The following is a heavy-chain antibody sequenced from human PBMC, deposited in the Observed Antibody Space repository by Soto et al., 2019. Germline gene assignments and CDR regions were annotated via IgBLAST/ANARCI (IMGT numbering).Heavy chain of an antibody. Sequence: QSRSLTCAISGDSVSSNSAAWIWIRQSPSRGLEWLGRTYYRSKWYNDYAVSVKSRITINPDTSKNQFSLQLNSVTPEDTAVYYCARDHTYYYGSGSYLRPFDYWGQGTLVTVSS. J-gene: IGHJ4*02. V-gene: IGHV6-1*01. D-gene: IGHD3-10*01. CDR2: TYYRSKWYN. CDR3: ARDHTYYYGSGSYLRPFDY. CDR1: GDSVSSNSAA.